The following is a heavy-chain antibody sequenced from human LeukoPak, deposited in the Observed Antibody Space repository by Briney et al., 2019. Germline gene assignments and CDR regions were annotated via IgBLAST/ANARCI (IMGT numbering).Heavy chain of an antibody. CDR1: GGSIYNYY. J-gene: IGHJ4*02. Sequence: PSETLSLTCTVSGGSIYNYYWSWIRQPPGRGLEWIGYIDNTGTTRYNPSLKSRITISVDTSKNQFSLKVTSVTAADTAVYYCARGPDDFDSWGQGTLVTVSS. CDR3: ARGPDDFDS. CDR2: IDNTGTT. D-gene: IGHD5-24*01. V-gene: IGHV4-59*01.